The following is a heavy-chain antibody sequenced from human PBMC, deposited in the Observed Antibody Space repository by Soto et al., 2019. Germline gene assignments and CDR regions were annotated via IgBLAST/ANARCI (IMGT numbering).Heavy chain of an antibody. D-gene: IGHD1-26*01. Sequence: VQLTESGPGLVRPSGTLSLTCDVSGGSITASVLWTCVRPFPGRGVEWIGDIADDGQTNSNPSLSGLVTMSVYLSISQFSLNVASVNAADTAVYFCAGGRDYDYWGQGTLVTVSS. V-gene: IGHV4-4*02. J-gene: IGHJ4*02. CDR2: IADDGQT. CDR3: AGGRDYDY. CDR1: GGSITASVL.